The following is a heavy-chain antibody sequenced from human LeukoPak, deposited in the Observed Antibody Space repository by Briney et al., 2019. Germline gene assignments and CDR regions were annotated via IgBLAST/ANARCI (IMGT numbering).Heavy chain of an antibody. CDR2: INSDGSST. CDR1: GFTFSSYW. D-gene: IGHD6-19*01. J-gene: IGHJ4*02. Sequence: GGSLRLSYAASGFTFSSYWMHWVRQAPGKGLVWVSRINSDGSSTSYADSVKGRFTISRDNAKNTLYLQTNSLRAEDTAVYYCARGAVAGSFDYWGQGTLVTVSA. V-gene: IGHV3-74*01. CDR3: ARGAVAGSFDY.